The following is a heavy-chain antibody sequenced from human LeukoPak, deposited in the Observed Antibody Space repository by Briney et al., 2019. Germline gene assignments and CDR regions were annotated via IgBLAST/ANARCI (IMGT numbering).Heavy chain of an antibody. CDR3: TTEGAVWGYHAFDI. Sequence: GGSLRPPCAASGFTFSDYYMSWIRQAPGKGLELVSSISSSSSYIYYADSVKGRFTISRDNAKNSLYLQMNSLRAEDTAVYYCTTEGAVWGYHAFDIWGRGTMVTVSS. CDR1: GFTFSDYY. V-gene: IGHV3-11*06. CDR2: ISSSSSYI. D-gene: IGHD7-27*01. J-gene: IGHJ3*02.